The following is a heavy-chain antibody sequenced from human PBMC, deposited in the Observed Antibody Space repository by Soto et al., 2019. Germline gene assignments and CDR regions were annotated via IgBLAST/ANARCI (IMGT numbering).Heavy chain of an antibody. CDR1: GFSLTTSGVG. CDR2: IYWDDDK. CDR3: AHRRPWSSDWNSGWFDP. D-gene: IGHD1-1*01. J-gene: IGHJ5*02. V-gene: IGHV2-5*02. Sequence: QITLKESGPTLVKPTQTLTLTCTFSGFSLTTSGVGVGWIRQPPGKALEYLAVIYWDDDKRYSPSLNSRLTITTDTFKNPVVLPMTSMAPVDTATHFCAHRRPWSSDWNSGWFDPWGQGTLVTVSS.